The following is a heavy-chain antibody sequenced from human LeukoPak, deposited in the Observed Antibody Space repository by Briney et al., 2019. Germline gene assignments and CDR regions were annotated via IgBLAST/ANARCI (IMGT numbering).Heavy chain of an antibody. Sequence: GASVKVSCKASGGTFSSYAISWVRQAPGQGLEWMGRIIPIFGTANYAQKFQGRVTITTDESTSTAYMELSSLRSEDTAVYYCAREVIGEMATIKTAFDIWGQGTMVTVSS. J-gene: IGHJ3*02. CDR3: AREVIGEMATIKTAFDI. CDR2: IIPIFGTA. CDR1: GGTFSSYA. D-gene: IGHD5-24*01. V-gene: IGHV1-69*05.